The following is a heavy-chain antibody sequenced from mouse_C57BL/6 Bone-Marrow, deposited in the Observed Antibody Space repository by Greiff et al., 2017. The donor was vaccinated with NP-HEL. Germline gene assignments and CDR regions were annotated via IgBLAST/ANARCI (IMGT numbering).Heavy chain of an antibody. Sequence: EVKLQQSGPELVKPGASVKISCKASGYTFTDYYMNWVKQSHGKSLEWIGDINPNNGGTSYNQKFKGKATLTVDKSSSTAYMELRSLTSEDSAVYYCAVRLWLGDWYFDVWGTGTTVTVSS. CDR3: AVRLWLGDWYFDV. D-gene: IGHD2-2*01. CDR1: GYTFTDYY. V-gene: IGHV1-26*01. J-gene: IGHJ1*03. CDR2: INPNNGGT.